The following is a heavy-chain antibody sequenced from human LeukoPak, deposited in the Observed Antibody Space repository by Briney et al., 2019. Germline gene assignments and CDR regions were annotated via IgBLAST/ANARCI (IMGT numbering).Heavy chain of an antibody. CDR1: GFTFGTYA. CDR3: AIYIWVAARWFGP. CDR2: ISRSGGST. J-gene: IGHJ5*02. Sequence: GGSLRLSCAASGFTFGTYAMGWVRQAPGKGLEWVSTISRSGGSTYYPDSVKGRFTISRDNSKNTLYLQMNSLRAEDTALYYCAIYIWVAARWFGPWGQGTLVTVSS. V-gene: IGHV3-23*01. D-gene: IGHD2-15*01.